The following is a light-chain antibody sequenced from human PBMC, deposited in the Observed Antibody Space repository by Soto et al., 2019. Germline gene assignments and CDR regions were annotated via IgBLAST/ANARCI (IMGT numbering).Light chain of an antibody. CDR1: QSISTW. J-gene: IGKJ1*01. CDR3: QEYSRDPRR. Sequence: DIQMTQSPSTLSTSVGDRVTITCRASQSISTWLAWYQQKPGKAPKLLIYQASSLESGVPSRFSGSGSGTEFTLTISSLQADDFGTYYCQEYSRDPRRFGQGTKVEIK. CDR2: QAS. V-gene: IGKV1-5*03.